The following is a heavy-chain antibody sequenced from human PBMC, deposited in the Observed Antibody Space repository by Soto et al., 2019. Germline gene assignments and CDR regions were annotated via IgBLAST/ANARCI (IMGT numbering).Heavy chain of an antibody. CDR2: ISYDGSNK. Sequence: LGGSLRLSCAASGFTFSSYAMHWVRQAPGKGLEWVAVISYDGSNKYYADSVKGRFTISRDNSKNTLYLQMNSLRAEDTAVYYCASQLRMWDSPDYADRSGYDKPQDDWGQETLFTVAS. V-gene: IGHV3-30-3*01. CDR1: GFTFSSYA. D-gene: IGHD3-22*01. J-gene: IGHJ4*02. CDR3: ASQLRMWDSPDYADRSGYDKPQDD.